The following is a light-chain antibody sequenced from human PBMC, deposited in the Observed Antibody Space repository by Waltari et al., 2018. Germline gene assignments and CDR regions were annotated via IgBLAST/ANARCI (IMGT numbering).Light chain of an antibody. J-gene: IGLJ3*02. V-gene: IGLV2-23*01. CDR2: ETT. Sequence: QSALTQPASVSGSPGQSITISCTGTSSDFGHYNLVSWYQQHPGQAPKLIIYETTKRPSGVSNRFSGSKSGNTASLAVSGLQTEDEAEYYCCSYGGYNTPWVFGGGTKLTVL. CDR1: SSDFGHYNL. CDR3: CSYGGYNTPWV.